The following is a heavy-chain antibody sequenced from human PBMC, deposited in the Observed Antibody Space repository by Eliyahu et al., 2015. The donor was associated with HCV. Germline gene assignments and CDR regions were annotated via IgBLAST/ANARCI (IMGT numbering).Heavy chain of an antibody. CDR3: ARSLGYCSGGSCFNYYYGMDV. J-gene: IGHJ6*02. CDR2: IFSNDEK. CDR1: GFSLSNARMG. V-gene: IGHV2-26*01. Sequence: QVTLKESGPVLVKPTETLTLTCTVSGFSLSNARMGVSWIRQPPGKALEWLAHIFSNDEKSYSTSLKSRLTISKDTSKSQVVLTMTNMDPVDTATYYCARSLGYCSGGSCFNYYYGMDVWGQGTTVTVSS. D-gene: IGHD2-15*01.